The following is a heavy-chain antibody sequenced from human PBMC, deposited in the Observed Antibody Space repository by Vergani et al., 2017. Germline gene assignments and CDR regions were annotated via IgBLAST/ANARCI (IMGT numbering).Heavy chain of an antibody. D-gene: IGHD3-3*01. CDR3: ARGYDFWSGYSS. CDR1: GGSISSYY. V-gene: IGHV4-59*01. CDR2: IYYSGST. Sequence: QVQLQESGPGLVKPSETLSLTCTVSGGSISSYYWSWIRQPPGKGLEWIGYIYYSGSTNYNPSLKSRVTISVDTSKNQFSLKLSSVTAADTAVYYCARGYDFWSGYSSWGQGTLVTVSS. J-gene: IGHJ5*02.